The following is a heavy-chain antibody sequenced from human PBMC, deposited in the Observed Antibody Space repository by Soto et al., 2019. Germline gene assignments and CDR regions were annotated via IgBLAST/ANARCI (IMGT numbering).Heavy chain of an antibody. Sequence: GGSLRLSCAASGFTFSSYAMNWVRQAPGKGLEWVSSISGSGDSTYYADSVKGRFTISRENSNSTSSLQMNSLRAEDTAVYYCAKGLYSSSYLVFDFWGQGILVTVSS. CDR1: GFTFSSYA. J-gene: IGHJ4*02. CDR3: AKGLYSSSYLVFDF. D-gene: IGHD6-13*01. V-gene: IGHV3-23*01. CDR2: ISGSGDST.